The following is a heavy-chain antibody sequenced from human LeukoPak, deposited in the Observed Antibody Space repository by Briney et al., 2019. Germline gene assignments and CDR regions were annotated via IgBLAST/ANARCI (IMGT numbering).Heavy chain of an antibody. Sequence: GGSLRLSCAASGFTFSSYSMNWVRQAPGKGLEWVSYISSSSGTIYYADSVKGRFTISGDNAKNSLYLQMNSLRAEDTAVFCCGRNRGYTYGPLDYWGQGTLVTVSS. CDR1: GFTFSSYS. CDR2: ISSSSGTI. D-gene: IGHD5-18*01. CDR3: GRNRGYTYGPLDY. V-gene: IGHV3-48*01. J-gene: IGHJ4*02.